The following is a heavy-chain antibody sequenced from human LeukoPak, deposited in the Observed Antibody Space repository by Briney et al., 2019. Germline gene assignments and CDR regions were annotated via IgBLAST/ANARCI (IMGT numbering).Heavy chain of an antibody. CDR1: GYTFTSYG. D-gene: IGHD6-13*01. CDR3: ARSPAAAVVRFDF. V-gene: IGHV1-18*01. Sequence: ASEKVSCKASGYTFTSYGISWLRQAPGQGLEWMGWISNGNTNYAQNLQGRVTMTTDTSTSTAYVELRSLRSDDTAVYFCARSPAAAVVRFDFWGQGTLVTVSS. CDR2: ISNGNT. J-gene: IGHJ4*02.